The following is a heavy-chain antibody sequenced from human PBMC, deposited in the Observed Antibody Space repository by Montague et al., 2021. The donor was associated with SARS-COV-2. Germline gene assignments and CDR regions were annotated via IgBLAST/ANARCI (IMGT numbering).Heavy chain of an antibody. V-gene: IGHV3-30-3*01. J-gene: IGHJ6*02. CDR3: ARVLLSGMDV. D-gene: IGHD2-15*01. Sequence: SLRLSCAASGFTFSSYAMHWVRQAPGKGLEWVAVISYDGSNKYYADSVKGRFTISRDNSKNTLYLQMSSLRAEDTAVYYCARVLLSGMDVWGQGTTVTVSS. CDR2: ISYDGSNK. CDR1: GFTFSSYA.